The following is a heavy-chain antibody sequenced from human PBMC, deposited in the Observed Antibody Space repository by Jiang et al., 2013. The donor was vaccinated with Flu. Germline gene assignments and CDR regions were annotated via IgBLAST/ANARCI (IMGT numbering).Heavy chain of an antibody. CDR1: GFDFGEFA. V-gene: IGHV3-23*01. Sequence: VQLLESGGGLVQPGGSLRLSCTTSGFDFGEFALSWVRQAPGKGLEWVAAISGSGSASYSAVFAVGRFTVSRDNSKNTMYLQMNNLRSQDTAVYYCARDLRKVSGYGLDVWGQGTTVTVSS. CDR2: ISGSGSAS. D-gene: IGHD5/OR15-5a*01. CDR3: ARDLRKVSGYGLDV. J-gene: IGHJ6*02.